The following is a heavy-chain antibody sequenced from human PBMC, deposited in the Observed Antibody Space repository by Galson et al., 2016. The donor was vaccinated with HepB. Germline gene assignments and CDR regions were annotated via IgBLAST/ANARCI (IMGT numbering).Heavy chain of an antibody. D-gene: IGHD2-21*02. CDR1: GDSVSSNKVV. J-gene: IGHJ5*02. Sequence: CAISGDSVSSNKVVWNWIRQSPSRGLEWLGRTYLRAMWYNDYASSVRSRITINPDISKNQFSLQLNPVTPEDTAVYYCARGVTTQAGWNWFDPWGQGPLVTVSA. CDR3: ARGVTTQAGWNWFDP. CDR2: TYLRAMWYN. V-gene: IGHV6-1*01.